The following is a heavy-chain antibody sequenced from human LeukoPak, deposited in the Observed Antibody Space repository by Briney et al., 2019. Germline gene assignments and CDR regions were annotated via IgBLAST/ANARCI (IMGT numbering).Heavy chain of an antibody. J-gene: IGHJ4*02. Sequence: TGGSLRLSCAVSGFTFSSYEMNWVRQAPGKGLEWVSYISSSGSTIYYADSVKGRFTISRDNSKSTLYLQMNSLRAEDTAVYYCAKDLGGEGGSGFPGYWGRGTLVTVSS. D-gene: IGHD3-10*01. CDR3: AKDLGGEGGSGFPGY. V-gene: IGHV3-48*03. CDR2: ISSSGSTI. CDR1: GFTFSSYE.